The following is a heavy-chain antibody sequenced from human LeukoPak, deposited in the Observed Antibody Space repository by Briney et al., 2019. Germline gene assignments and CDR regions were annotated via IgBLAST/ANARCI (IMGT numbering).Heavy chain of an antibody. D-gene: IGHD3-22*01. J-gene: IGHJ4*02. CDR1: GFTFSNAW. V-gene: IGHV3-15*01. Sequence: GGSLRLSCAASGFTFSNAWMSWVRQAPGKGLEWVGRIKSKADGGTTDYSAPVKGRFTISRDDSKNTQYLQMNSLKTEDTAVYYCTSDQKYYDRSGYPKIDYWGQGTLVTVSS. CDR3: TSDQKYYDRSGYPKIDY. CDR2: IKSKADGGTT.